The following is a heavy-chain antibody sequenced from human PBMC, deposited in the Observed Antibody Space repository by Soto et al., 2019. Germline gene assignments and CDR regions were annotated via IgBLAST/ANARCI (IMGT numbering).Heavy chain of an antibody. CDR1: GFRFSTYD. CDR3: ARDRCYDGTCYSASDS. V-gene: IGHV3-48*02. D-gene: IGHD2-15*01. CDR2: ISTTSFTI. Sequence: GSLRLSCAAPGFRFSTYDMDWLRQAPGKGPEWIARISTTSFTIYYADSVKGRFTISRDNARNSLYLEMNSLRDEDTAVYYCARDRCYDGTCYSASDSWGQGTLVTVSS. J-gene: IGHJ5*01.